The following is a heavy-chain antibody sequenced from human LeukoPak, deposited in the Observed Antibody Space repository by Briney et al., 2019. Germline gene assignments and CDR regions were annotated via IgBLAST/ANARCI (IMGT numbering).Heavy chain of an antibody. V-gene: IGHV1-2*02. CDR3: ARDGWQANPEYYYYMDV. Sequence: ASVKVSCKASGYTFTSYDINWVRQAPGQGLEWMGWINPNSGGTNYAQKFQGRVTMTRDTSISTAYMELSRLRSDDTAVYYCARDGWQANPEYYYYMDVWGKGTTVTISS. J-gene: IGHJ6*03. CDR1: GYTFTSYD. CDR2: INPNSGGT. D-gene: IGHD1-14*01.